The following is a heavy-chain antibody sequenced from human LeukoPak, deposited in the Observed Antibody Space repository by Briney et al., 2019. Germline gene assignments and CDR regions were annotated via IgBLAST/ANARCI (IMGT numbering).Heavy chain of an antibody. CDR1: GFTFSSYS. CDR3: ARDLGHSSSSGKDTQEFDY. Sequence: PGGSLRLSCAASGFTFSSYSMNWVRQAPGKGLEWVSSISSSSSYIYYADSVKGRFTISRDNAKNSLYLQMNSLRAEDTAVYYCARDLGHSSSSGKDTQEFDYWGQGTLVTVSS. D-gene: IGHD6-6*01. CDR2: ISSSSSYI. V-gene: IGHV3-21*04. J-gene: IGHJ4*02.